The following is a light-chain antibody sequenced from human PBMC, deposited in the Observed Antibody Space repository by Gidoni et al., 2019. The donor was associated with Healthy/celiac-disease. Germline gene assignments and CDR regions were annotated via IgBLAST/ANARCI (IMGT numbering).Light chain of an antibody. CDR1: QSISSY. CDR3: QQSYSTSIFT. V-gene: IGKV1-39*01. CDR2: AAS. J-gene: IGKJ3*01. Sequence: DLQMTQSPSSLSASVGDRVTITCRASQSISSYLNWYQQKPGKAPKLLIYAASRLQSGVPSRFRGSGSGTDFTLTISSLQPEDFATYYCQQSYSTSIFTFGPGTKVDIK.